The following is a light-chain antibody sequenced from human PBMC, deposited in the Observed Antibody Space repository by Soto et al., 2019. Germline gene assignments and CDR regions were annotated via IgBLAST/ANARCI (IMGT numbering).Light chain of an antibody. CDR3: AAWADSLSVKV. J-gene: IGLJ1*01. CDR1: SVHIGSYD. Sequence: QSVLTQPPSASGTPGQRVTISCSGSSVHIGSYDVYWYQQLPGTAPKLLIYTNDQRPSGVPDRFSGSKSGTSASLAISGLRSEDEDDYYCAAWADSLSVKVFGTGTKLTVL. V-gene: IGLV1-47*02. CDR2: TND.